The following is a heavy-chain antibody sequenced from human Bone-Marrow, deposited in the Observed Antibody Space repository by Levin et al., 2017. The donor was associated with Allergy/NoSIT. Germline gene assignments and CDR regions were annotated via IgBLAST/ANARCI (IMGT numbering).Heavy chain of an antibody. V-gene: IGHV4-38-2*01. CDR1: GYSISSGYY. Sequence: PGGSLRLSCAVSGYSISSGYYWGWIRQPPGKGLEWIGSIYHSGSTYYNPSLKSRVTISVDTSKNQFSLKLSSVTAADTAVYYCASPDLEYSSGWYGVRFDYWGQGTLVTVSS. J-gene: IGHJ4*02. D-gene: IGHD6-19*01. CDR3: ASPDLEYSSGWYGVRFDY. CDR2: IYHSGST.